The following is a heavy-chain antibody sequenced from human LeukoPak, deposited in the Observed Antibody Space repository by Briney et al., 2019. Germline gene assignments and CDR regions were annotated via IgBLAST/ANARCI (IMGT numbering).Heavy chain of an antibody. D-gene: IGHD2-15*01. J-gene: IGHJ3*01. CDR1: GFIFSNFA. Sequence: QPGGSLRLSCAASGFIFSNFAMSWVRQAPGKGPEWVSTISGSGGNTYYTDSVKGRFTISGDNSKNTLYLQMNSLRAEDTAVYYCAKEDYCSGGSCYWLAFDFWGQGTMVTVSS. CDR2: ISGSGGNT. CDR3: AKEDYCSGGSCYWLAFDF. V-gene: IGHV3-23*01.